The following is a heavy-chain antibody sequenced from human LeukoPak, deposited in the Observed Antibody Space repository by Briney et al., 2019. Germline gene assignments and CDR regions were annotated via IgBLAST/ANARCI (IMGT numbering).Heavy chain of an antibody. D-gene: IGHD5-18*01. V-gene: IGHV4-4*07. CDR3: ARLGYSYGHGCFDL. CDR1: GGSISSYY. Sequence: PSETLSLTCTVSGGSISSYYWSWIRQPAGKGLEWIGRIYTSGSTNYNPSLKSRVTMSVDTSKNQFSLKLSSVTAADTAVYYCARLGYSYGHGCFDLWGRGTLVTVSS. J-gene: IGHJ2*01. CDR2: IYTSGST.